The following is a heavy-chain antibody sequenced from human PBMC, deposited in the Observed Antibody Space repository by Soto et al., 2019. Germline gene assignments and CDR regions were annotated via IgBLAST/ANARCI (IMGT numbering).Heavy chain of an antibody. CDR1: GGSFSDYA. J-gene: IGHJ4*02. CDR3: ASDRAPRGWSYLDL. D-gene: IGHD2-15*01. Sequence: QVQLVQSGAEVKKPGSSVKISCKAFGGSFSDYAISWVRQAPGQGLEWMGGIIPIFGTPNYAQKFQDRVTFTAHESTNTAYIELSRLTSEDTAVYYCASDRAPRGWSYLDLWGQGTQVTVSS. V-gene: IGHV1-69*01. CDR2: IIPIFGTP.